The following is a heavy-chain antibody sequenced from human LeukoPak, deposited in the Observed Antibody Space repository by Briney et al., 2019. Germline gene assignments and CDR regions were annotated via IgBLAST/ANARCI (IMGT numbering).Heavy chain of an antibody. CDR2: ISGSGGST. J-gene: IGHJ5*02. V-gene: IGHV3-23*01. CDR3: AKDLRRGSGSYYPNWFDP. CDR1: GFTFRSYA. D-gene: IGHD3-10*01. Sequence: GVSLRLFCAASGFTFRSYAMSWVRQAPGKGLEWVSAISGSGGSTYYADSVKGRFTISRDNSKNTLYLQMNSLRAEDTAVYYCAKDLRRGSGSYYPNWFDPWGQGTLVTVSS.